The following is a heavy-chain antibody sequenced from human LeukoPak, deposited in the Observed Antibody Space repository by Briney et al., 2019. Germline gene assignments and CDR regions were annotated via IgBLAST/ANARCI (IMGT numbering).Heavy chain of an antibody. J-gene: IGHJ4*02. CDR1: GFTFSSYW. D-gene: IGHD2-2*01. CDR3: AGRYCSSTTCYAY. CDR2: INGDGTIT. Sequence: GGSLRLSCAASGFTFSSYWMHWVRHAPGKGLVWVSRINGDGTITTYADSVKGRFTISRDNAKNTLYLLMNSLRAEDTAVYYCAGRYCSSTTCYAYWGQGTLVTVSS. V-gene: IGHV3-74*01.